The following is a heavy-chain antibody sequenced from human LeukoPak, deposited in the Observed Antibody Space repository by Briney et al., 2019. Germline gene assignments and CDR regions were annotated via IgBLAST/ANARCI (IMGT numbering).Heavy chain of an antibody. D-gene: IGHD4-17*01. Sequence: GGSLRLSCAASGFTFTSYAMTRVRQAPGKGLECVSTISGSGSSTYYADSVKGRFTISRDNSKNTLWLQMNSLRAEDTAVYFCAKVEGYTVTTYIDYWGQGTLVTVSS. V-gene: IGHV3-23*01. CDR3: AKVEGYTVTTYIDY. CDR1: GFTFTSYA. J-gene: IGHJ4*02. CDR2: ISGSGSST.